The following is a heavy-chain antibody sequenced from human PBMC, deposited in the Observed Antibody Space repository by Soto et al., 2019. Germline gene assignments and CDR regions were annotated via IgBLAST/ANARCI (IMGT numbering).Heavy chain of an antibody. CDR3: ARDRIGNVSGIYGMDV. CDR2: SSGYNGNT. J-gene: IGHJ6*02. V-gene: IGHV1-18*01. D-gene: IGHD3-10*01. CDR1: GYTFTSYG. Sequence: QVQLVQSGDEVKKPGASVKVSCKTSGYTFTSYGINWVRQAPGQGLEWMEWSSGYNGNTNYAQNLQGRVSMTTDTFTSTAYMELRRLRSDDTAVYYCARDRIGNVSGIYGMDVWGQGTTVTVSS.